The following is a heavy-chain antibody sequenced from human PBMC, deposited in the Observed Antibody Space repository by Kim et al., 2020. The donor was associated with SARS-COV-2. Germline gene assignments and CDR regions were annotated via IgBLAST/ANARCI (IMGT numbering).Heavy chain of an antibody. CDR3: ARDGYYYDSSGYYPRS. V-gene: IGHV3-30*07. Sequence: SVKGRFTISRDNSKNTLYLQMNSLRAEDTAVYYCARDGYYYDSSGYYPRSWGQGTLVTVSS. J-gene: IGHJ4*02. D-gene: IGHD3-22*01.